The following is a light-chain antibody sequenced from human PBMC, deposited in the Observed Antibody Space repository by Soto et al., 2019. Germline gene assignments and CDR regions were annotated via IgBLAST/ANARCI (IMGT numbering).Light chain of an antibody. Sequence: DIQMTQSPSTLSASVGDRVTITCRASQSISSWLAWYQQKPGKAPKLLIYKASSLESGVPSRFSGSGSGTEFTLTISSLQSEDFAVYYCQNYDNWPPTWTFGQGTKV. CDR3: QNYDNWPPTWT. V-gene: IGKV1-5*03. J-gene: IGKJ1*01. CDR2: KAS. CDR1: QSISSW.